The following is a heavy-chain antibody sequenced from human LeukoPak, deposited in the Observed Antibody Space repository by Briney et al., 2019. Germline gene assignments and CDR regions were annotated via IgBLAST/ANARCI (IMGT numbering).Heavy chain of an antibody. J-gene: IGHJ4*02. Sequence: SETLSLTCAVYGGSFSGYYWSWIRQPPGKGLEWIGEINHSGSTNYNPSLKSRVTISVDTSKNQFSLKLSSVTAADTAAYYCARASDSSGYSLIATFDYWGQGTLVTVSS. CDR2: INHSGST. CDR1: GGSFSGYY. CDR3: ARASDSSGYSLIATFDY. V-gene: IGHV4-34*01. D-gene: IGHD3-22*01.